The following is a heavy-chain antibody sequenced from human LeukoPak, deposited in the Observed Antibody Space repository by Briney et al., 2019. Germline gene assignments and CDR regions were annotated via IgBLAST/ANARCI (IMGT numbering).Heavy chain of an antibody. CDR2: INHMGTT. Sequence: SETLSLTCAVDGGSFGGYYWTWFRQSPGKGLEWIGEINHMGTTNSNPSLKSRVTISVDTSKNQFSLKLSSVTAADTAVYYCARDSGSFLYFDYWGQGTLVTVSS. CDR3: ARDSGSFLYFDY. J-gene: IGHJ4*02. V-gene: IGHV4-34*01. CDR1: GGSFGGYY. D-gene: IGHD1-26*01.